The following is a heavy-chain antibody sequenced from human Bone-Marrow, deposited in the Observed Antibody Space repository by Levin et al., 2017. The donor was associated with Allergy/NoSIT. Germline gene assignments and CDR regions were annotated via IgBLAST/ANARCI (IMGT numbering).Heavy chain of an antibody. V-gene: IGHV3-53*01. D-gene: IGHD6-19*01. CDR2: IYSGGDT. CDR1: GFTVSSNY. CDR3: AKCRGCYGNGFFDL. J-gene: IGHJ2*01. Sequence: GGSLRLSCAASGFTVSSNYMSWVRQAPGKGLEWVSVIYSGGDTKYTESVKGRFTISRDNSKNTLYLQMNSLSTEDTAVYYCAKCRGCYGNGFFDLWGRGTLVTVSS.